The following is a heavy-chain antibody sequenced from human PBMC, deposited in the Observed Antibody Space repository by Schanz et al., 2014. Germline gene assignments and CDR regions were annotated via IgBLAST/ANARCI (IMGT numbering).Heavy chain of an antibody. CDR2: ISAYNGNT. Sequence: QIQLVQSGPEVKKPGATVKVSCKASGYIFINSGISWVRQAPGQGLEWMGWISAYNGNTKYPQNLQGRVTMTTDTSTSTVYMELRSLRSDDTAVYYCARSAGRDFWSGYYTRFDYWGQGTLXTVSS. J-gene: IGHJ4*02. V-gene: IGHV1-18*01. D-gene: IGHD3-3*01. CDR3: ARSAGRDFWSGYYTRFDY. CDR1: GYIFINSG.